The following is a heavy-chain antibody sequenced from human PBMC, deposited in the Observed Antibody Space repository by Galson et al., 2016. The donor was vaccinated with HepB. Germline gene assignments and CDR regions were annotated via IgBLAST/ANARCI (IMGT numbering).Heavy chain of an antibody. CDR3: TTESHWLTWADF. CDR2: ISGNGNIK. CDR1: GLTFNTFG. V-gene: IGHV3-30*03. Sequence: SLRLSCAGPGLTFNTFGVHWVRQAPGEGLEWVALISGNGNIKMFAESVRGRFAISRDDSKNTIYLQMNSLRLEDSAVYYCTTESHWLTWADFWGQGT. J-gene: IGHJ4*02. D-gene: IGHD1-1*01.